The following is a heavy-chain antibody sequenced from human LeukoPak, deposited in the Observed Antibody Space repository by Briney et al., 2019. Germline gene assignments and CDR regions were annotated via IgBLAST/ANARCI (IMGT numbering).Heavy chain of an antibody. D-gene: IGHD4-17*01. CDR2: IYYSGST. V-gene: IGHV4-59*01. J-gene: IGHJ4*02. CDR3: ARDGERGMD. Sequence: SETLSLTCAVYGGSFSGYYWSWIRQPPGKGLEWIGYIYYSGSTNYNPSLKSRVTISVDTSRNQFSLKLSSVTAADTAVYYCARDGERGMDWGQGTLVTVSS. CDR1: GGSFSGYY.